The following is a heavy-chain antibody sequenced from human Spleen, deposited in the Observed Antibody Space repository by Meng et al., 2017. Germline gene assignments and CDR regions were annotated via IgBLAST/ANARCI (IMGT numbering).Heavy chain of an antibody. CDR1: GVTFSSYE. CDR2: INWNGGSV. CDR3: AREGSYGSGSYGALDI. J-gene: IGHJ3*02. Sequence: GESLKISCVASGVTFSSYEMNWVRQAPGKGLEWVSGINWNGGSVTYADSVKGRFTISRDNAKNSLYLQMNSLRAEDTAVYYCAREGSYGSGSYGALDIWGQGTMVTVSS. V-gene: IGHV3-20*04. D-gene: IGHD3-10*01.